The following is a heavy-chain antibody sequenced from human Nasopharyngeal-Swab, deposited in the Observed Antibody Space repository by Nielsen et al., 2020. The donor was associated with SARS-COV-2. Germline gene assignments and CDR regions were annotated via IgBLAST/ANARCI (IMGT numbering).Heavy chain of an antibody. CDR3: VKHQGSSSDQ. J-gene: IGHJ4*02. CDR2: IDNYGSIT. CDR1: GYTFSSYW. V-gene: IGHV3-74*01. Sequence: GGSLRLSCAASGYTFSSYWMHWVRQAPGKGLEWVSRIDNYGSITDYADSVRGRFTISRDNAKNTLYLQMNSLRVEDTAVYYCVKHQGSSSDQWGQGTLVTVSS.